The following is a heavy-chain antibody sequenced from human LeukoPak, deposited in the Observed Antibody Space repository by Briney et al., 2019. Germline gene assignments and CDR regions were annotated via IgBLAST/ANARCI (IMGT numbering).Heavy chain of an antibody. CDR2: INSDGSST. CDR1: GFTFSSYW. Sequence: GGSLRLSCAASGFTFSSYWMHWVRQAPGKGLVWVSRINSDGSSTTYADSVKGRFTISRDNSEDSLYLQMNSLRVEDTALYYCTKGGGSGTKEVIDYWGQGTMVTVSS. CDR3: TKGGGSGTKEVIDY. J-gene: IGHJ4*03. V-gene: IGHV3-74*01. D-gene: IGHD3-10*01.